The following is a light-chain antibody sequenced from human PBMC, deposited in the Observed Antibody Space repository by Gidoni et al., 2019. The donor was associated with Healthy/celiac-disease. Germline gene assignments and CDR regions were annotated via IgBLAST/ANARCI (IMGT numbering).Light chain of an antibody. V-gene: IGKV1-33*01. J-gene: IGKJ5*01. CDR3: QQYDNLA. Sequence: DIQMTQSPSSLSASVGDRVTITCQASQDISNYLNWYQQKPGKAPKLLIYDASNLETGVPSRFSGSGSGTDFTFTISSLQPEDIAKYYGQQYDNLAFGQXARLEIK. CDR1: QDISNY. CDR2: DAS.